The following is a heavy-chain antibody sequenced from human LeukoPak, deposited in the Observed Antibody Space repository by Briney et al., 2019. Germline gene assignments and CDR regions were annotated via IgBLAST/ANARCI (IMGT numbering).Heavy chain of an antibody. CDR3: ARDWVYKIDY. V-gene: IGHV3-74*01. CDR2: ISHDGII. CDR1: GVTFSSYV. J-gene: IGHJ4*02. D-gene: IGHD5-24*01. Sequence: GGSLRLSCETAGVTFSSYVMHWVRRTPGKGLVWVSRISHDGIISYADSVKGRFTISRDNAKNTLILQLNSLRVEDTAVYYCARDWVYKIDYWGRGTLVTVSS.